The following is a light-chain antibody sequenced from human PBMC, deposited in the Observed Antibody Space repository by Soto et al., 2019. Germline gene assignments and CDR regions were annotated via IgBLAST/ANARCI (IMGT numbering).Light chain of an antibody. J-gene: IGLJ1*01. CDR1: SSDVGSYNL. V-gene: IGLV2-23*02. Sequence: QSVLTQPASVSGSPGQSITISCTGTSSDVGSYNLVSWYQQHPGKAPNLMIYEVSKRPSGVSNRFSGSKSGNTASLTISGLQAEDEADYNCCSSAGSSTLPSVFGPGPKVTVL. CDR2: EVS. CDR3: CSSAGSSTLPSV.